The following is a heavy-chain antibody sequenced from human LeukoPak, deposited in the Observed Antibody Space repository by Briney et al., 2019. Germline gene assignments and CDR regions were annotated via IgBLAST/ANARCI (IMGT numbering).Heavy chain of an antibody. D-gene: IGHD5-18*01. CDR3: ARTARHLDY. CDR1: GFTFSSYS. Sequence: GGSLRLSCAASGFTFSSYSMNWVRQAPGKGLECLSYISGSGTDINYADSVRGRFTISRDNAKNLLYLQMNDLRLEDTAVYYCARTARHLDYWGQGTLVTVSS. V-gene: IGHV3-21*05. CDR2: ISGSGTDI. J-gene: IGHJ4*02.